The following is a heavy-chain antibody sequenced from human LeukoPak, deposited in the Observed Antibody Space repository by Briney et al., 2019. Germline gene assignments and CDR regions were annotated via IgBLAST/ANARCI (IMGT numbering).Heavy chain of an antibody. Sequence: PGGSLRLSCAASGFTFSSYAMSWVRQAPGKGLEWVSAISGSGGSTYYADSVKGRFTISRDNSKNTLYLQMNSLRAEDTAVYYCAKGAFILTGYYPYYFDYWGQGTLVTVSS. D-gene: IGHD3-9*01. J-gene: IGHJ4*02. CDR1: GFTFSSYA. V-gene: IGHV3-23*01. CDR3: AKGAFILTGYYPYYFDY. CDR2: ISGSGGST.